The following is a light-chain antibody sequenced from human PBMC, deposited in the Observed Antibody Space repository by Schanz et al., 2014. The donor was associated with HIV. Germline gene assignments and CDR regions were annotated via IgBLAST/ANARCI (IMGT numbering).Light chain of an antibody. V-gene: IGKV3-20*01. CDR2: GAS. J-gene: IGKJ4*01. Sequence: EIVLTQSPGTLSLSPRSRATLSCRASQSVRNNYLAWYQQKPGQAPRLLISGASTRAAGIPDRFSGSGSGTDFTLTISRLEPEDFAVYYCQQYGSSPPLTFGGGTKVEIK. CDR1: QSVRNNY. CDR3: QQYGSSPPLT.